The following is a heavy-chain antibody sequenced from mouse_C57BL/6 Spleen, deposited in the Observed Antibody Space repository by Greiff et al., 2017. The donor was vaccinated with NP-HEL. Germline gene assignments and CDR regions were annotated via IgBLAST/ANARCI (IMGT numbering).Heavy chain of an antibody. J-gene: IGHJ4*01. CDR1: GYAFSSSW. V-gene: IGHV1-82*01. D-gene: IGHD2-5*01. CDR3: ARSKDSNYAMDY. Sequence: QVQLQQSGPELVKPGASVKISCKASGYAFSSSWMNWVKQRPGKGLEWIGRIYPGDGDTNYNGKFKGKATLTADKSSSTAYMQLSSLTSEDSAVYFCARSKDSNYAMDYWGQGTSGTVSS. CDR2: IYPGDGDT.